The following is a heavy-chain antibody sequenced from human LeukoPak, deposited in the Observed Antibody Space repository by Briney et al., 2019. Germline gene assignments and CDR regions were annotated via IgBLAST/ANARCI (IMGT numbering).Heavy chain of an antibody. Sequence: PSETLSLTCEVYGGSSSGYYWSWIRQPPGKGLEWIGEIYHSGSTNYNPSLKSRVSISVDTTQNHFSLKLSSVTAADTAVYYCARGTGINPYYYYGMDVWGQGTTVTVSS. CDR2: IYHSGST. D-gene: IGHD3-10*01. CDR3: ARGTGINPYYYYGMDV. CDR1: GGSSSGYY. J-gene: IGHJ6*02. V-gene: IGHV4-34*01.